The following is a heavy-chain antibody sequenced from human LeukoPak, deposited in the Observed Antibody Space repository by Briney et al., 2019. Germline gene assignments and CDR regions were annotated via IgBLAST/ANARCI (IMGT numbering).Heavy chain of an antibody. D-gene: IGHD3-22*01. CDR1: GGSISSYY. V-gene: IGHV4-59*01. CDR3: ARFDYDSSGYPAFDI. CDR2: IYYSGST. J-gene: IGHJ3*02. Sequence: SETLSLTCTVSGGSISSYYWSWIRQPPGKGLGWIGYIYYSGSTDYNPSLKSRVTISVDTSKNQFSLKLSSVTAADPAVYYCARFDYDSSGYPAFDIWGQGTMVTVSS.